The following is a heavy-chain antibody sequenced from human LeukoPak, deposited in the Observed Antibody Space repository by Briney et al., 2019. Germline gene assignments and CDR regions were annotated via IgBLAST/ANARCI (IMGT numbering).Heavy chain of an antibody. V-gene: IGHV4-59*08. CDR2: IYYSGST. J-gene: IGHJ6*03. Sequence: PSETLSLTCTVAGVSLSSYYWSWIPQPPGKGPEWIGYIYYSGSTNYNPSLKSRVTISVDTSKNQFSLKLSSVTAADTAVYYCARPAVAASGDYYYMDVWGKGTSVTVSS. CDR1: GVSLSSYY. CDR3: ARPAVAASGDYYYMDV. D-gene: IGHD6-19*01.